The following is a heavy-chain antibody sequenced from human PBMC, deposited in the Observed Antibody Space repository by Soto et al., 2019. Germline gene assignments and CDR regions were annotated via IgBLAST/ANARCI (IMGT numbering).Heavy chain of an antibody. CDR1: GFSFISYA. J-gene: IGHJ4*02. CDR3: ASDSNYDFWSGYPHYFDY. D-gene: IGHD3-3*01. V-gene: IGHV3-23*01. Sequence: TGGSLRLSCAASGFSFISYAMSWVRQAPGQGLEWVSTISDTIGARTYYADSVKGRFTISRDNSRNTLYLQMIRLRAEDTAVYFCASDSNYDFWSGYPHYFDYWGQGTLVTVSS. CDR2: ISDTIGART.